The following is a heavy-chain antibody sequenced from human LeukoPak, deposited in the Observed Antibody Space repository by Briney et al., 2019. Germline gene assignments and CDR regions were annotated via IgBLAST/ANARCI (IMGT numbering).Heavy chain of an antibody. J-gene: IGHJ6*03. CDR2: IYTSGST. CDR3: ARDAPRHYYYYYMDV. V-gene: IGHV4-4*07. CDR1: GGSISSYY. Sequence: SETLSLTCTVSGGSISSYYWSWIRQPAGEGLEWIGRIYTSGSTNYNPSLKSRVTMSVDTSKNQFSLKLSSVTAADTAVYYCARDAPRHYYYYYMDVWGKGTTVTVSS.